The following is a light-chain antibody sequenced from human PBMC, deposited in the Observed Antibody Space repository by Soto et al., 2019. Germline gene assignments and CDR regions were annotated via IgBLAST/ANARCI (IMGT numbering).Light chain of an antibody. CDR3: QQRSDWPPT. J-gene: IGKJ1*01. Sequence: EIVLTQSPATLSLSPGERATLSCRASQSVGSYLAWFQQTPGQAPRLLINDTSNRATGIPARFSGSGSGTDFTLTISSLETEDFAVYYCQQRSDWPPTFGQGTKVEIK. CDR2: DTS. CDR1: QSVGSY. V-gene: IGKV3-11*01.